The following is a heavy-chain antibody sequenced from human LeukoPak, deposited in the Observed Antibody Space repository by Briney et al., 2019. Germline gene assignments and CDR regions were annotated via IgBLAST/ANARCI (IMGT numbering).Heavy chain of an antibody. D-gene: IGHD2-15*01. CDR3: ARAACFGGSCYNFDY. CDR1: GFTFSSYA. V-gene: IGHV3-23*01. J-gene: IGHJ4*02. Sequence: GGSLRLSCAASGFTFSSYAMSWVRQAPGKGLEWVSAISGSGGSTYYADSVKGRFTISRDNSKNTLYLQMNSLRAEDTAVYYCARAACFGGSCYNFDYWGQGTLVTVSS. CDR2: ISGSGGST.